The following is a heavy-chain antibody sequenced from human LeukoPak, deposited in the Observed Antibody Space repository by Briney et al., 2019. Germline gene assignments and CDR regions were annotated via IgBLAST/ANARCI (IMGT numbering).Heavy chain of an antibody. CDR1: GFTFSSYS. Sequence: GGSLRLSCAASGFTFSSYSMNWVRQAPGKGLEWVSYISFSNRNMYYADSVKGRFTISRDNAKNSLYLQMNSLRAEDTAVYYCAKSRTIFGVVISSFPHYYFDYWGQGTLVTVSS. CDR2: ISFSNRNM. D-gene: IGHD3-3*01. V-gene: IGHV3-48*04. CDR3: AKSRTIFGVVISSFPHYYFDY. J-gene: IGHJ4*02.